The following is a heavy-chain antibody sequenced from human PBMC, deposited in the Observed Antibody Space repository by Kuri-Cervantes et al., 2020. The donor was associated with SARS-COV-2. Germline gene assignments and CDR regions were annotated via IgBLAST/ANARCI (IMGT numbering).Heavy chain of an antibody. D-gene: IGHD2/OR15-2a*01. CDR1: GFTFSSYG. CDR3: ARGGSCNSGTCFDY. J-gene: IGHJ4*02. V-gene: IGHV3-33*08. CDR2: IWFDGSHK. Sequence: GGSLRLSCAVSGFTFSSYGMHWVRQAPGKGLEWVAVIWFDGSHKYYADSVKGRFSISRDNSKNTLYLQLNSLRVDDTAVYYCARGGSCNSGTCFDYWGQGTLVTVSS.